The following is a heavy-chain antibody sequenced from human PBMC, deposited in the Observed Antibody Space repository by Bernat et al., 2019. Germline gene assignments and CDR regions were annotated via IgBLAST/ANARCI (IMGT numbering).Heavy chain of an antibody. D-gene: IGHD2-15*01. Sequence: QVQLVQSGAEVKKPGASVKVSCKASGYIFSSYTMHWVRQAPGQRPEWMGWITAGNGNTKYSQQFQDRVTITGDTSASIAYMELSSLKSEDTAVYYCARGPWRYCSGGRCYSVYFDYWGKGTLVTFSP. CDR1: GYIFSSYT. CDR3: ARGPWRYCSGGRCYSVYFDY. V-gene: IGHV1-3*01. CDR2: ITAGNGNT. J-gene: IGHJ4*02.